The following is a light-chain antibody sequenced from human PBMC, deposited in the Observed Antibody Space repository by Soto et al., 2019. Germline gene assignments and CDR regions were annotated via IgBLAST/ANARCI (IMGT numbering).Light chain of an antibody. CDR2: GAS. CDR3: QQYNNWPPVYT. J-gene: IGKJ2*01. Sequence: EIVMTQSPATLSMSPGERATLSCRASQSVSNNLAWYQQKPGQAPRLLIYGASTRATGIPARFSGSGSGTEFTLTVSSLQSEDFAVYYCQQYNNWPPVYTFGQGTKLEI. CDR1: QSVSNN. V-gene: IGKV3-15*01.